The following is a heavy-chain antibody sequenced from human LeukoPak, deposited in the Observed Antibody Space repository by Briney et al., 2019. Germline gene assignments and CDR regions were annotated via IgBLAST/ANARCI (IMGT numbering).Heavy chain of an antibody. CDR1: AFTFSSYG. CDR2: ISYDGSNK. Sequence: PGGSLRLSCAASAFTFSSYGMHWVRQAPGKGLEWVAVISYDGSNKYYADSVKGRFTISRDNSKNTLYLQMNSLRAEDTAVYYCANVYSYGYFVYWGQGTLVTVSS. V-gene: IGHV3-30*18. CDR3: ANVYSYGYFVY. D-gene: IGHD5-18*01. J-gene: IGHJ4*02.